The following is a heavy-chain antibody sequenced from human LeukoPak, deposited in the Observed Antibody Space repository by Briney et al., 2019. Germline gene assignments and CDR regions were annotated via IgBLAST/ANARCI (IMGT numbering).Heavy chain of an antibody. J-gene: IGHJ4*02. CDR1: GFTFSTYA. Sequence: GGSPRLSCEASGFTFSTYAMSWVRQPPGKGLQWVSGISGSDSGTYYTDSVKGRFTISRDNSKNTVYLEIDNLRAEDTAVYYCSKCISGTGVCLNFDSWGQGILVTVSS. V-gene: IGHV3-23*01. CDR2: ISGSDSGT. D-gene: IGHD2-8*02. CDR3: SKCISGTGVCLNFDS.